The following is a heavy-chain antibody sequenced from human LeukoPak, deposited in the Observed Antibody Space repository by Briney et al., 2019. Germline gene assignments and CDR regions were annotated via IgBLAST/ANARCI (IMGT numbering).Heavy chain of an antibody. J-gene: IGHJ4*02. V-gene: IGHV4-4*07. Sequence: SETLSLTCTVSGGSISSYYWSWVRQPAGKGLEWIGRIYASGNTNYNPSLKDRVTMTVDTSKNQFSLNLSSVTAADTAVYYCARGRGSSWYYFDSWGQGTLVTVSS. CDR1: GGSISSYY. CDR3: ARGRGSSWYYFDS. D-gene: IGHD6-13*01. CDR2: IYASGNT.